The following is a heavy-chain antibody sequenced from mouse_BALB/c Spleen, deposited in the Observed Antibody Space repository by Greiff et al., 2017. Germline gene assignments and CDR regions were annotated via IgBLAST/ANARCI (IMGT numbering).Heavy chain of an antibody. CDR2: ISYSGST. J-gene: IGHJ2*01. CDR3: ARMAYGSSYDFDY. V-gene: IGHV3-2*02. D-gene: IGHD1-1*01. Sequence: EVQLVESGPGLVKPSQSLSLTCTVTGYSITSDYAWNWIRQFPGNKLEWMGYISYSGSTSYNPSLKSRISITRDTSKNQFFLQLNSVTTEDTATYYCARMAYGSSYDFDYWGQGTTLTVSS. CDR1: GYSITSDYA.